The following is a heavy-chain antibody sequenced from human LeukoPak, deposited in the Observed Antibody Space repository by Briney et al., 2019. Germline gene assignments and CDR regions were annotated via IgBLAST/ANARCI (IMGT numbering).Heavy chain of an antibody. CDR2: MSFDVNNK. V-gene: IGHV3-30*03. D-gene: IGHD2-2*02. CDR3: ARGFCTSTSCYIDY. CDR1: GLTFSSYW. J-gene: IGHJ4*02. Sequence: PGGSLRLSCAASGLTFSSYWMSWVRQAPGKGLEWVATMSFDVNNKYYADSVRGRFTISRDNSKNTLYLQMNSLRAEDTAVYSCARGFCTSTSCYIDYWGQGTLVTVSS.